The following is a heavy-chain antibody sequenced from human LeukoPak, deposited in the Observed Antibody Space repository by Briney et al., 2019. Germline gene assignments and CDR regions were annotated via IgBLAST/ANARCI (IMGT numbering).Heavy chain of an antibody. D-gene: IGHD4-17*01. CDR1: GFTFSSYA. CDR2: ISSDGANT. Sequence: GGSLRLSCAASGFTFSSYAMSWVRQAPGKGLEWVSAISSDGANTYHADSMKGRFTISRDNSKNTLYLQMNSLRAEDTAVYYCARGPHDYGDYGGYYYGMDVWGQGTTVTVSS. CDR3: ARGPHDYGDYGGYYYGMDV. J-gene: IGHJ6*02. V-gene: IGHV3-23*01.